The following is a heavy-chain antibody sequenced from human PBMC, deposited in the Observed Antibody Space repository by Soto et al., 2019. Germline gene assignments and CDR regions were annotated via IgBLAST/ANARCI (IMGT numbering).Heavy chain of an antibody. V-gene: IGHV4-31*03. CDR3: ARRIVATIYYFDY. CDR2: IDYSGST. Sequence: QVQLQESGPGLVKPSQTLSLTCTVSGGSISSGGYYWSWIRQHPGKGLEWIAYIDYSGSTYYNPSLKGRXXISVDTSKNQFSLKLSSVTAADTAVYYCARRIVATIYYFDYWGQGTLVTVSS. CDR1: GGSISSGGYY. D-gene: IGHD5-12*01. J-gene: IGHJ4*02.